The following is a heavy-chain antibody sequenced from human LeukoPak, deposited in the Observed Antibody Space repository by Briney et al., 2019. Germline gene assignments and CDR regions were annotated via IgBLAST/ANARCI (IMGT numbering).Heavy chain of an antibody. D-gene: IGHD3-10*01. CDR1: GGSISSNSYY. V-gene: IGHV4-39*07. Sequence: SETLSLTCAVSGGSISSNSYYWGWIRQPPGKGLEWIGSIYYSGSTYYNPSLKSRVTISVDTSKNQFSLKLSSVTAADTAVYYCARGPNITMVRGVITFRYYYYMDVWGKGTTVTISS. J-gene: IGHJ6*03. CDR3: ARGPNITMVRGVITFRYYYYMDV. CDR2: IYYSGST.